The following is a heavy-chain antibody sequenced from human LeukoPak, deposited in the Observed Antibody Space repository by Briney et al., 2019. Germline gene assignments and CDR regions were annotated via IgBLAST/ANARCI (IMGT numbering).Heavy chain of an antibody. CDR1: GFTFTSHS. CDR3: AARTYYYGSGSYLYPFDY. V-gene: IGHV3-21*04. Sequence: GESLRLSCAASGFTFTSHSLNWVRQAPGKGLEWVSSISSSSSYIYYADSVKGRFSISRDNARNSLYLQMNSLRAEDTAVYYCAARTYYYGSGSYLYPFDYWGQGTLVTVSS. D-gene: IGHD3-10*01. CDR2: ISSSSSYI. J-gene: IGHJ4*02.